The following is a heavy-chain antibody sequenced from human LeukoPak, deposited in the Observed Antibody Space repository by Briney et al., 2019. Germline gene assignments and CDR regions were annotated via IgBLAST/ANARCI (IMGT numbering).Heavy chain of an antibody. CDR1: GGSISSSTYF. Sequence: SETLSLTCTVSGGSISSSTYFWSWIRQPAGKGLEWIGRIYSSGSTDYNPSLKSRVTMSVDTSKNKFSLKLSSVTAADTAVYYCARDEATTWFDPWGQGTLVTVSS. V-gene: IGHV4-61*02. CDR3: ARDEATTWFDP. CDR2: IYSSGST. D-gene: IGHD5-12*01. J-gene: IGHJ5*02.